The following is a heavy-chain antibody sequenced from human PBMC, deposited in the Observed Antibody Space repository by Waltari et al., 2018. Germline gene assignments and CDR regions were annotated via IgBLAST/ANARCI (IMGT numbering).Heavy chain of an antibody. Sequence: QVQLQESGPGLVKPSQTLSLTCTVSGGSISSGGYYWSWIRQHPGKGLEWIGYIYYSGSTYYNPSLKSRVTISVDTSKNQFSLKLSSVTAADTAVYYCARGGDYGYLVLVRAFDIWGQGTMVTVSS. CDR3: ARGGDYGYLVLVRAFDI. J-gene: IGHJ3*02. CDR1: GGSISSGGYY. D-gene: IGHD4-17*01. V-gene: IGHV4-31*03. CDR2: IYYSGST.